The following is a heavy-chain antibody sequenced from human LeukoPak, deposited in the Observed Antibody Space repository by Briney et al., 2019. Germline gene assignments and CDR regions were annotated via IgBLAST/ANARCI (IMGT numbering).Heavy chain of an antibody. J-gene: IGHJ4*02. Sequence: TGGSLRLSCAASAFSLNAYNMNWVRQAPGKGLEWVSSISYTGTYIYYADSVKGRFTISRDNAQNSLYLQMNSLRAEDTAIYYCVRDRGTYRPIDYWGQGTLVTVSS. D-gene: IGHD1-26*01. CDR3: VRDRGTYRPIDY. CDR1: AFSLNAYN. CDR2: ISYTGTYI. V-gene: IGHV3-21*04.